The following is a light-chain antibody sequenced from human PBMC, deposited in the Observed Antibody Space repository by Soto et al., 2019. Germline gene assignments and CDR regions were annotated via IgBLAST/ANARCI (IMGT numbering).Light chain of an antibody. V-gene: IGKV1-33*01. J-gene: IGKJ2*01. Sequence: DIQMTQSPSSLSASVGDRVTISCQASQVITDDLNWYQQKPGKAPKLLIYDESNLKNGVPSRFSGSGSGTDFTLTISSLQPEDIATYYCQQYDDLYTFGQGTKVDIK. CDR1: QVITDD. CDR3: QQYDDLYT. CDR2: DES.